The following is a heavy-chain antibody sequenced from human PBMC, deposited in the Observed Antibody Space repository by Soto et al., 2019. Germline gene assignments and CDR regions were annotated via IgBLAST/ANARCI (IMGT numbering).Heavy chain of an antibody. CDR2: TYYRSKWYN. CDR1: GDSVSSNSAA. V-gene: IGHV6-1*01. J-gene: IGHJ6*02. D-gene: IGHD5-12*01. Sequence: QTLSLTCVISGDSVSSNSAAWNWIRQSPSRGLEWLGRTYYRSKWYNDYAVSVKSRITINPDTSKNQFSLQLNSVTPEDTAVYYCARGAYDYVKYYYGLDVWGQGTTVTVSS. CDR3: ARGAYDYVKYYYGLDV.